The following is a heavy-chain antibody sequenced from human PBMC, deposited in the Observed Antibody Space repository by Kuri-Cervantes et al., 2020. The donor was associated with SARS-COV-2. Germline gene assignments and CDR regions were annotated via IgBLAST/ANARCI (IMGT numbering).Heavy chain of an antibody. CDR1: GYTFTSYG. J-gene: IGHJ4*02. CDR3: ARPLEYSSSFGDYFEY. Sequence: ASVKVSCKASGYTFTSYGISWVRQVPGQGLEWMGWINPNSGGTNYAQKFQGWVTMTRDTSISTAYMELSRLRSDDTAVYYCARPLEYSSSFGDYFEYWGQGTLVTVSS. V-gene: IGHV1-2*04. D-gene: IGHD6-6*01. CDR2: INPNSGGT.